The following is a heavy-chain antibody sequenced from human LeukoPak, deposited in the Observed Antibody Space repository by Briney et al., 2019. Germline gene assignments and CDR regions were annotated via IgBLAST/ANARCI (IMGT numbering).Heavy chain of an antibody. CDR2: ISSSSSTI. V-gene: IGHV3-48*01. D-gene: IGHD1-26*01. CDR3: CWIVGATTPTGFFDY. J-gene: IGHJ4*02. Sequence: GGSLRLSCAASGFTFSSYSMNWVRQAPGKGLEWVSYISSSSSTIYYADSVKGRFTISRDNAKNSLYLQMNSLRAEDTAVYYCCWIVGATTPTGFFDYWGQGTLVTVSS. CDR1: GFTFSSYS.